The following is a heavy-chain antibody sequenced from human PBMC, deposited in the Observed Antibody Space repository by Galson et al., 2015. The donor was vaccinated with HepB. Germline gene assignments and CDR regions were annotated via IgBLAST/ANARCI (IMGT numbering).Heavy chain of an antibody. CDR3: ARSTRWLQRGDFFDH. J-gene: IGHJ4*02. CDR1: GFTFRTYT. Sequence: SLRLSCAASGFTFRTYTMNWVRQAPGKGLEWVSYISNTGSIYYADSVKGRFTISRDNARNSLYLQMSSLRGDDTAVYYCARSTRWLQRGDFFDHWGQGTLVAVSS. V-gene: IGHV3-48*04. D-gene: IGHD5-24*01. CDR2: ISNTGSI.